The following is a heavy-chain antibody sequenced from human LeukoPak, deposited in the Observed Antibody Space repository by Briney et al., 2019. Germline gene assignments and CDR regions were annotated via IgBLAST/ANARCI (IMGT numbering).Heavy chain of an antibody. CDR3: ARGGGSYYRGGVDY. V-gene: IGHV3-64*01. CDR2: ISSNGGST. Sequence: GGSLRLSCAASGFTFSSYAMHWVRQAPGKGLEYVSAISSNGGSTYYANSVKGRFTISRDNSKNTLYPQMGSLRAEDMAVYYCARGGGSYYRGGVDYWGQGTLVTVSS. D-gene: IGHD1-26*01. J-gene: IGHJ4*02. CDR1: GFTFSSYA.